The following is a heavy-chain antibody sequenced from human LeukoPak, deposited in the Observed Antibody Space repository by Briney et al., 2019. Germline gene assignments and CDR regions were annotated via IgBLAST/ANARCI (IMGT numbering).Heavy chain of an antibody. CDR3: ARTRVTPGIRGLQMRYFDY. D-gene: IGHD5-18*01. CDR2: IGTAYDT. CDR1: GFDFSRSD. Sequence: GGSLRLSCAASGFDFSRSDMHWVRQVTGKGLEWVSGIGTAYDTFYPDSLKGRFTISRENGKNSFYLQMNSLRVDDTAVYYCARTRVTPGIRGLQMRYFDYWGQGTLVTVSS. V-gene: IGHV3-13*01. J-gene: IGHJ4*02.